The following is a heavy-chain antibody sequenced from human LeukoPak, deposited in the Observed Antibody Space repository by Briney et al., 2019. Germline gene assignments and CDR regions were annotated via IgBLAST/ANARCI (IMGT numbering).Heavy chain of an antibody. CDR1: GGTFSSYA. CDR3: ARVQVELADAFDI. Sequence: SVKVSCEASGGTFSSYAISWVRRAPGQGLEWMGGIIPIFGTANYAQKFQGRVTITADESTSTAYMELSSLRSEDTAVYYCARVQVELADAFDIWGQGTMVTVSS. D-gene: IGHD2-8*02. J-gene: IGHJ3*02. V-gene: IGHV1-69*01. CDR2: IIPIFGTA.